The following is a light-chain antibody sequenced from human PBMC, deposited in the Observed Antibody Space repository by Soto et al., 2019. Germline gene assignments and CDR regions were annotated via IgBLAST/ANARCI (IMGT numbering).Light chain of an antibody. Sequence: QSALTQPASVSGSPGQSITISCTGSSSDIGAYDYVSWYQQRPVKAPKLMIFDVTNRPSGVSDRFSVSKSGNTASLTISGLQTEDEADYDCSSYTSSSTPYVFGTGTKLTVL. V-gene: IGLV2-14*01. J-gene: IGLJ1*01. CDR2: DVT. CDR3: SSYTSSSTPYV. CDR1: SSDIGAYDY.